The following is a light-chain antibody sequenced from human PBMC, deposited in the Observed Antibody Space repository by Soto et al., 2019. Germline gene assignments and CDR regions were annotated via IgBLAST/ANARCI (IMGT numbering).Light chain of an antibody. CDR3: SSYRASNTVV. J-gene: IGLJ2*01. CDR2: NAF. V-gene: IGLV2-14*03. Sequence: QSALTQPASVSGSPGQSITTSCTGSSSDVGGYNYVSWYQHHPGRAPKLMIYNAFDRPSGVSNRFSGSKSGNTASLTISGLQAEDEADYYCSSYRASNTVVFGGGTKLTVL. CDR1: SSDVGGYNY.